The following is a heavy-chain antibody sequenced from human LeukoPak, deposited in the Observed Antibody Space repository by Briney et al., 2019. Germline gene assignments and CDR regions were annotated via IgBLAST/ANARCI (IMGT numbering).Heavy chain of an antibody. Sequence: GESLKISCKGSGYSFTSYWIGWVRQMPGKGLEWMGIIYPGDSDTRYSPSFQGQVTISADKSISTAYLQWSSLKASDTAMYYCARHPTITFDAFDIWGQGTMVTVSS. CDR1: GYSFTSYW. D-gene: IGHD3-16*01. CDR2: IYPGDSDT. V-gene: IGHV5-51*01. CDR3: ARHPTITFDAFDI. J-gene: IGHJ3*02.